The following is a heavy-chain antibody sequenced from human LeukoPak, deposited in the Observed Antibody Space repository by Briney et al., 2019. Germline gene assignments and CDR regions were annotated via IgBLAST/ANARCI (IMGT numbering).Heavy chain of an antibody. D-gene: IGHD6-19*01. CDR2: ISYDGSNK. V-gene: IGHV3-30-3*01. CDR3: ARGSEQWLVDY. Sequence: GGSLRLSCAASGFTFSGSAMHWVRQAPGKGLEWVAVISYDGSNKYYADSVKGRFTISRGNSKNTLYLQMNSLRAEDTAVYYCARGSEQWLVDYWGQGTLVTVSS. CDR1: GFTFSGSA. J-gene: IGHJ4*02.